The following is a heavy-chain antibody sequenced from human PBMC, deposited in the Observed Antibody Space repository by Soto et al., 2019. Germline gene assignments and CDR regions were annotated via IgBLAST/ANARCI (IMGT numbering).Heavy chain of an antibody. CDR3: ARAQLVGYYFDS. J-gene: IGHJ4*02. V-gene: IGHV4-30-4*08. Sequence: KTSETLSLTCTVSGGSITSDNYSWTWIRQPPGKGLEWIGYIYYSGSTYYNPSLKSRVTISVDKAKNQLSLRLSSVTAADTAVYYCARAQLVGYYFDSWGQGTLVTVSS. D-gene: IGHD2-2*01. CDR1: GGSITSDNYS. CDR2: IYYSGST.